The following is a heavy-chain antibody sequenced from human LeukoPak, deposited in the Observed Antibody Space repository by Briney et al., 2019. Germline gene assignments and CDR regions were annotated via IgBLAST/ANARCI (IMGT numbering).Heavy chain of an antibody. Sequence: GGSLRLSCAASGFTFSSYSMNWVRQAPGKGLEWVSYISSSSTIYYADSVKGRFTISRDNAKNSLYLQMNSLRDEDTAVYYCARYLTSSSWSRYYYYGMDVWGQGTTVTVSS. CDR3: ARYLTSSSWSRYYYYGMDV. V-gene: IGHV3-48*02. J-gene: IGHJ6*02. CDR1: GFTFSSYS. CDR2: ISSSSTI. D-gene: IGHD6-13*01.